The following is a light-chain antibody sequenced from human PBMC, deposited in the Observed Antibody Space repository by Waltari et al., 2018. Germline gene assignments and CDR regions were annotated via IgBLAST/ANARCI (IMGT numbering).Light chain of an antibody. V-gene: IGKV3-15*01. CDR3: QEYNNWPRMYT. Sequence: EIVMTQSPATLSVSPGERSTLCWGASQSVGSNLAWYQQKPGQAPRLLIYRAATRATNIPARFSGSGSGTEFNLTISSLQSEDFAVYYCQEYNNWPRMYTFGQGTKLEIK. CDR2: RAA. J-gene: IGKJ2*01. CDR1: QSVGSN.